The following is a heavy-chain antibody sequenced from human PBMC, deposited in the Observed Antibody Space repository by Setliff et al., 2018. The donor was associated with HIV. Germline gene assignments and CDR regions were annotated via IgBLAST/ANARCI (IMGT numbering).Heavy chain of an antibody. CDR3: ARDFHVLGYCSADSCPYDASDV. Sequence: SVKVSCKASGGTFSAYAVNWVRQAPGQGLEWMGRIISILGTPNYSHKFQGRVTITADKSTTTTYMELSSLRSDDAAIYYCARDFHVLGYCSADSCPYDASDVWGQGAMVTVSS. CDR2: IISILGTP. V-gene: IGHV1-69*04. J-gene: IGHJ3*01. CDR1: GGTFSAYA. D-gene: IGHD2-15*01.